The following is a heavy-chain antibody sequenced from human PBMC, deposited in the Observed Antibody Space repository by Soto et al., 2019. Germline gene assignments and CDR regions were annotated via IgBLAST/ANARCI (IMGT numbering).Heavy chain of an antibody. CDR3: SRGGLAAAAIDT. CDR1: GFTFSSYG. V-gene: IGHV3-33*01. CDR2: VWYDGSRQ. D-gene: IGHD2-2*02. Sequence: QLKLVESGGGVVQPGRSLRLSCAASGFTFSSYGIHWVRQAPGKGLEWVAIVWYDGSRQYYTDSLKGRFTISRDNSKNMVYLQMNSLRAEDTAVYYCSRGGLAAAAIDTWGQGTLVNVSS. J-gene: IGHJ4*02.